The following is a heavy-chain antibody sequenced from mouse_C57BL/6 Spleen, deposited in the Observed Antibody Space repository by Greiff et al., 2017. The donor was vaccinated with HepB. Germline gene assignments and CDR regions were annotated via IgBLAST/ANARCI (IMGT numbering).Heavy chain of an antibody. V-gene: IGHV1-69*01. D-gene: IGHD2-2*01. CDR1: GYTFTSYW. CDR2: IDPSDSYT. CDR3: ARERGYDAWFAY. Sequence: QVQLQQSGAELVMPGASVKLSCKASGYTFTSYWMHWVKQRPGQGLEWIGEIDPSDSYTNYNQKFKGKSTLTVDKSSSTAYMQLSSLTSEDSAVYYCARERGYDAWFAYWGQGTLVTVSA. J-gene: IGHJ3*01.